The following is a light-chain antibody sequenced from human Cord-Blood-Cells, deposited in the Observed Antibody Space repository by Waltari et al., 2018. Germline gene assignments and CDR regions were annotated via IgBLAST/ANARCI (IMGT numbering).Light chain of an antibody. V-gene: IGKV3-20*01. CDR2: GAS. CDR3: QQYGSSPWT. Sequence: EIVLTQSPGTLSVSPGDRATLSCRASQSVSSSYLAWYQQKPGQAPRLLIYGASSRATGIPDRFSGSGSGTDFTLTISRLEPEDFAVYYCQQYGSSPWTFGQGTKVEIK. CDR1: QSVSSSY. J-gene: IGKJ1*01.